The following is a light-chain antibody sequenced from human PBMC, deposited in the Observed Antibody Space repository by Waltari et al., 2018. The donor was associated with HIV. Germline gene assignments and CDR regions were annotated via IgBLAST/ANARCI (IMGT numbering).Light chain of an antibody. J-gene: IGKJ1*01. CDR2: KVS. CDR3: QQFHSYWT. V-gene: IGKV1-5*03. CDR1: QSVNER. Sequence: IQMTQSPETLSASVGDRVTITCRASQSVNERLAWFQQKPGKAPKLLISKVSTLERGVPSRFSGSGSGTQFTLTISSLQPDDFATYYCQQFHSYWTFGQGTRVEIK.